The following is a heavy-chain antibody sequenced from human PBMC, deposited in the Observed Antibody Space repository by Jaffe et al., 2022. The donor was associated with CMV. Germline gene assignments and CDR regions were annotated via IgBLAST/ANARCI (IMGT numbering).Heavy chain of an antibody. J-gene: IGHJ4*02. D-gene: IGHD3-16*01. CDR1: GGSFSGYY. V-gene: IGHV4-34*01. CDR3: ARGVWRTTRYFDY. CDR2: INHSGST. Sequence: QVQLQQWGAGLLKPSETLSLTCAVYGGSFSGYYWSWIRQPPGKGLEWIGEINHSGSTNYNPSLKSRVTISVDTSKNQFSLKLSSVTAADTAVYYCARGVWRTTRYFDYWGQGTLVTVSS.